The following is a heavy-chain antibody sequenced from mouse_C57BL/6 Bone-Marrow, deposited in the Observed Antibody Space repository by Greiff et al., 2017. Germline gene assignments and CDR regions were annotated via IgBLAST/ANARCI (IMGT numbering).Heavy chain of an antibody. D-gene: IGHD4-1*01. CDR1: GYSFTDYN. Sequence: VQLKESGPELVKPGASVKISCKASGYSFTDYNMNWVKQSNGKSLEWIGVINPNYGTTSYNQKFKGKATLTVDQSSSTAYMQLNSLTSEDSAVYDGAREDWGGGFDCWGQGTTLTVSS. V-gene: IGHV1-39*01. J-gene: IGHJ2*01. CDR2: INPNYGTT. CDR3: AREDWGGGFDC.